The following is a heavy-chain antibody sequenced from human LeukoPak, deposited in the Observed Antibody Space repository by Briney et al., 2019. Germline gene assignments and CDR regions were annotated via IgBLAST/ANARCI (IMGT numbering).Heavy chain of an antibody. CDR1: GFTFSSYS. Sequence: GGSLRLSCAASGFTFSSYSMNWVRQAPGKGLEWVANIKPDGSDKYYVNSVKGRFIVSRDNTKNSLYLQMNSLRAEDTAVYYCTRGILQYWGQGTLVTVSS. V-gene: IGHV3-7*01. J-gene: IGHJ4*02. CDR3: TRGILQY. CDR2: IKPDGSDK.